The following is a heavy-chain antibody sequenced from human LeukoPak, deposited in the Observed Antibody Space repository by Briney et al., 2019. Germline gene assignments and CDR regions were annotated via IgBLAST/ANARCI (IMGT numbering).Heavy chain of an antibody. CDR3: AALERLSTMGNSNYYYYGMDD. J-gene: IGHJ6*02. V-gene: IGHV1-8*01. CDR1: GYTFTSYD. CDR2: MNPNSGNT. Sequence: ASVKVSCKASGYTFTSYDINWVRQATGQGLEWMGWMNPNSGNTGYAQKFQGRVTMTRNTSISTAYMELSSLRSEDTAVYYCAALERLSTMGNSNYYYYGMDDWGQGTTVTVSS. D-gene: IGHD3-3*01.